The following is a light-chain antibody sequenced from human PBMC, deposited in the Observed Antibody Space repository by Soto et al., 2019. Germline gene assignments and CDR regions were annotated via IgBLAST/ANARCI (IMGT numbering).Light chain of an antibody. CDR2: AAS. Sequence: DIQMTQSPSSLSASVGDRVTITCRARQSISSYLNWYQQKPGKAPKLLIYAASSLISGVPSRFSGSGSGTDFTLTISSLQPEDFATYYCQQSYSTLTFGPGTKVDIK. CDR3: QQSYSTLT. CDR1: QSISSY. J-gene: IGKJ3*01. V-gene: IGKV1-39*01.